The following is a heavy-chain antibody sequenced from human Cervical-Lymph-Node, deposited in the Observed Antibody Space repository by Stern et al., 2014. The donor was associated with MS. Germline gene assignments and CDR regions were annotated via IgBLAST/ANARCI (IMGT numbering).Heavy chain of an antibody. Sequence: EVQLVQSGGVLEQPGGSLRLSCAASGFTFSDYDMNWVRQAPGKGLQWVSTISGGGRRTYYADSVKGRFTISRDNSKNTLYLQMFSLRAEDTAVYYCAKEESDYTSPYYFDTWGQGTLVTVSS. J-gene: IGHJ4*02. CDR3: AKEESDYTSPYYFDT. CDR2: ISGGGRRT. D-gene: IGHD4-17*01. CDR1: GFTFSDYD. V-gene: IGHV3-23*04.